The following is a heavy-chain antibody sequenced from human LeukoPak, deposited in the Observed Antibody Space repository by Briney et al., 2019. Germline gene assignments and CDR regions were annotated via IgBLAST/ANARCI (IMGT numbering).Heavy chain of an antibody. V-gene: IGHV1-46*01. CDR2: INPSGGST. D-gene: IGHD3-9*01. CDR3: ARESPTYYDILTGSPGLYCFDY. J-gene: IGHJ4*02. Sequence: ASVKVSCKASGYTFTSYYMHWVRQAPGQGLEWMGIINPSGGSTSYAQKFQGRVTMTRDTSTSTVYMELSSLRSEDTAVYYCARESPTYYDILTGSPGLYCFDYWGQGTLVTVSS. CDR1: GYTFTSYY.